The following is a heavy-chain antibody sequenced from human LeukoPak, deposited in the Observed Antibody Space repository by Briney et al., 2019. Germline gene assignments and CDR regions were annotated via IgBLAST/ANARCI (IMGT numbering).Heavy chain of an antibody. D-gene: IGHD1-14*01. Sequence: ASVKVSCKASGYTFDNFYIHWVRQAPGQGPEWMGGINGNDGSTQYAQKFQGRVTMTRVTAISTVYMDLSGLRPDDTAIYYCARDEGSTYNQLDYWGQGTLVTVSS. V-gene: IGHV1-2*02. CDR2: INGNDGST. J-gene: IGHJ4*02. CDR3: ARDEGSTYNQLDY. CDR1: GYTFDNFY.